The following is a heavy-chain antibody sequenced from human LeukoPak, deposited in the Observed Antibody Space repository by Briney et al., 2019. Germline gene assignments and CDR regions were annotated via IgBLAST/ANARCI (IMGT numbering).Heavy chain of an antibody. CDR1: EPIFSTYT. CDR3: ARAWETKQHYYYGMDV. V-gene: IGHV3-33*08. D-gene: IGHD1-26*01. CDR2: IWSDGSNK. J-gene: IGHJ6*02. Sequence: PGGSLRLSCAASEPIFSTYTMHWVRQAPGKGLEWVAVIWSDGSNKYYADSVKGRFTISRDNSGNTLYLQMNSLRAEDTAEYYCARAWETKQHYYYGMDVWGQGTTVTVSS.